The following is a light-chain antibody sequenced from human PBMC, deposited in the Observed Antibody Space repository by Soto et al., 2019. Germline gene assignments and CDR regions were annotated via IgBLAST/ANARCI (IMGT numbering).Light chain of an antibody. CDR2: SAS. Sequence: DIQMTQSPSSLSASVGDRVTITCQASQGISRSLAWYQQKPGKAPKLLIYSASSLQSGVPSRFSGSGFGTDFTLTISSLQPEDFATYYCQQADTLPITFGQGTRLEIK. CDR3: QQADTLPIT. J-gene: IGKJ5*01. CDR1: QGISRS. V-gene: IGKV1D-12*01.